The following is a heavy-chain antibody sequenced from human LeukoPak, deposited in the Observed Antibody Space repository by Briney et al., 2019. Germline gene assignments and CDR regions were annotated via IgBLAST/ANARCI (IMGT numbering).Heavy chain of an antibody. V-gene: IGHV1-69*05. J-gene: IGHJ6*02. Sequence: GASVKVSFKASGGTFSSYAISWVRQAPGQGLEWMGGIIPIFGTANYAQKFQGRVTITTDESTSTAYMELSSLRSEDTVVYYCARATGVVYYYGMDVWGQGTTVTVSS. CDR1: GGTFSSYA. CDR3: ARATGVVYYYGMDV. CDR2: IIPIFGTA. D-gene: IGHD7-27*01.